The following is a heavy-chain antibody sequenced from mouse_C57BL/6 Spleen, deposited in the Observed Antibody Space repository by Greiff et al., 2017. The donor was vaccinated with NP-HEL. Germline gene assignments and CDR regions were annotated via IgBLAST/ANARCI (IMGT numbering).Heavy chain of an antibody. D-gene: IGHD1-1*01. CDR3: ARRDLRGGAY. CDR2: IYPSDSET. CDR1: GYTFTSYW. J-gene: IGHJ3*01. Sequence: QVQLQQSGAELVRPGSSVKLSCKASGYTFTSYWMDWVKQRPGQGLEWIGNIYPSDSETHYNQKFKDKATLTVDKSSSTAYMQLSSLTSEDSAVYYCARRDLRGGAYWGQGTLVTVSA. V-gene: IGHV1-61*01.